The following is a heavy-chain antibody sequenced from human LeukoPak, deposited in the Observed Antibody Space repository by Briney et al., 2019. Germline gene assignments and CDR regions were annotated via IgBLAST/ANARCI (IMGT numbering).Heavy chain of an antibody. Sequence: SETLSLTCTVSGGSISSYYWSWLRQPPGKGLECIGYISFLPPPNSTPSLQSRVTISVDTSKNQFSLKLSSVTAADTAVYYCARGWIQLWLLQDWGQGTLVTVSS. J-gene: IGHJ4*02. CDR3: ARGWIQLWLLQD. CDR1: GGSISSYY. D-gene: IGHD5-18*01. V-gene: IGHV4-59*12. CDR2: ISFLPPP.